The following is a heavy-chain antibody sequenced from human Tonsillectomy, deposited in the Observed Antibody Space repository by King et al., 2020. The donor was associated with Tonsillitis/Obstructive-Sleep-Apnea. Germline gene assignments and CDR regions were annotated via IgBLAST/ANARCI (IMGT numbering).Heavy chain of an antibody. CDR3: AKDLSVSVKAFDI. CDR1: GFTFSSYG. Sequence: LQLVQSGGGVVQPGRSLRLSCAASGFTFSSYGMHWVRQAPGKGLEWVAVILYDGSNKYYADSVKGRFTISRDNSKNTLYLQMNSLRAEDTAVYYCAKDLSVSVKAFDIWGQGTMVTVSS. V-gene: IGHV3-30*18. J-gene: IGHJ3*02. D-gene: IGHD3-16*02. CDR2: ILYDGSNK.